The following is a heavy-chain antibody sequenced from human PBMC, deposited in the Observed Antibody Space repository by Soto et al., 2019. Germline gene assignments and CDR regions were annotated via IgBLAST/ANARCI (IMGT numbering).Heavy chain of an antibody. Sequence: EVQLLQTGGGLVQPGGSLSLSCAASGFIFSTYAMNWVRQAPGKGLEWVSAISSSGDTTYYAESVRGGFTISRDNSINTLYLQMRSLRPEDTAIYYCAHPRGYGIFDAVDIWGQGTMVTVSS. J-gene: IGHJ3*02. V-gene: IGHV3-23*01. CDR2: ISSSGDTT. CDR3: AHPRGYGIFDAVDI. CDR1: GFIFSTYA. D-gene: IGHD4-17*01.